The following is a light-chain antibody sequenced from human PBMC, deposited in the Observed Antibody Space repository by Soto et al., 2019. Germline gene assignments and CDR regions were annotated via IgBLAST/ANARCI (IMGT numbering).Light chain of an antibody. CDR3: SSYAGNNNLI. V-gene: IGLV2-8*01. Sequence: QSALTQPPSASGSPGQSVTIPCTGTSSDVGAYNSVSWYQQHPGKAPKLMIYEVSKRPSGVPDRFSGSKSGNTASLTVSGLQAEDEADYHCSSYAGNNNLIFGGGTKVTVL. J-gene: IGLJ2*01. CDR1: SSDVGAYNS. CDR2: EVS.